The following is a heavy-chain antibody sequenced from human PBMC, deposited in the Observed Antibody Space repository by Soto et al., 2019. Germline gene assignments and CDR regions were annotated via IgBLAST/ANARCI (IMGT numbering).Heavy chain of an antibody. CDR2: IYYSGSA. CDR1: AGSISSYY. Sequence: PSETLSLTCTVSAGSISSYYWSWIRQPPGKGLEWSGYIYYSGSANYNPSLKSRVTISVDTSKTQFSLKLSSVTAADTAVYYCAREVPTTRYSFYDYWGQGTLVTVLL. D-gene: IGHD5-18*01. J-gene: IGHJ4*02. CDR3: AREVPTTRYSFYDY. V-gene: IGHV4-59*01.